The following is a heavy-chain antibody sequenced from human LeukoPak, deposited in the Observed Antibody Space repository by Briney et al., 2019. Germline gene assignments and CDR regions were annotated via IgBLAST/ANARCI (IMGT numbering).Heavy chain of an antibody. Sequence: ASVKVSCKASGYTFTSYGISWVRQAPGKGLEWMGGFDPEDGETIYAQKFQGRVTMTEDTSTDTAYMELSSLRSEDTAVYYCATDPPRYYDSSGYHYWGQGTLVTVSS. V-gene: IGHV1-24*01. CDR2: FDPEDGET. J-gene: IGHJ4*02. CDR1: GYTFTSYG. D-gene: IGHD3-22*01. CDR3: ATDPPRYYDSSGYHY.